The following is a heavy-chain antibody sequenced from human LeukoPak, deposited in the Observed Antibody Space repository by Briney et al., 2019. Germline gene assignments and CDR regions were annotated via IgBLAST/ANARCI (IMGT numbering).Heavy chain of an antibody. V-gene: IGHV3-48*01. CDR2: ISSSSSTI. CDR1: GFTFSSYS. J-gene: IGHJ4*02. Sequence: PGGSLRLSCAASGFTFSSYSMNWVRQAPGKGLEWVSYISSSSSTIYYADSVKGRFTISRDNSKNTLYLQMNSLRAEDTAVYYCAKESSPIRRPYFDYWGQGTLVTVSS. CDR3: AKESSPIRRPYFDY. D-gene: IGHD2-21*01.